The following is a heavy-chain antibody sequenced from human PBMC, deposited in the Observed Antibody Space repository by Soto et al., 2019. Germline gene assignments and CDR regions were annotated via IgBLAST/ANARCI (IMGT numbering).Heavy chain of an antibody. CDR1: GFTFSSYV. CDR2: VSGGGDGT. D-gene: IGHD2-8*01. V-gene: IGHV3-23*01. J-gene: IGHJ4*02. Sequence: EVQLLESGGGLLQPGGSLRLSCAASGFTFSSYVMNWVRQAPGEGLEWVSTVSGGGDGTYYADSANGRFTISRDDSKNPLYLQMNSVRADDTAVYFCAMSGYCSTGKCSAFDYWGPGTLVTVSS. CDR3: AMSGYCSTGKCSAFDY.